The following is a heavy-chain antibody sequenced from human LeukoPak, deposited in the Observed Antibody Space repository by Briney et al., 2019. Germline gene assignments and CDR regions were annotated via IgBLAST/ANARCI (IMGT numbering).Heavy chain of an antibody. CDR1: GFTISSFW. J-gene: IGHJ3*01. V-gene: IGHV3-23*01. CDR3: AKDSYVSGRPLHTFDV. D-gene: IGHD3-10*01. CDR2: ISGDGAST. Sequence: GGSLRLSCAVSGFTISSFWMGWVRQAPGKGLEWVSGISGDGASTHYAESVKGQFTISRDNSQNTLFLQMNSLRVEDTAIYYCAKDSYVSGRPLHTFDVWGQGTMVTVSS.